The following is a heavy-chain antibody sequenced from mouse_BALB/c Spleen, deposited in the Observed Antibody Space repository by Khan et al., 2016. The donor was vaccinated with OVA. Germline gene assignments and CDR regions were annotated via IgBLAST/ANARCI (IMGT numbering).Heavy chain of an antibody. J-gene: IGHJ2*01. CDR1: GYTFTSYW. CDR2: TNPTNGRT. Sequence: VKLMESGAELVKAGASVKMSCKASGYTFTSYWMHWVKQRLGQGLEWFAETNPTNGRTYYNETFKSKATLTVDKSSRTAYMLLSGPTFEDSAVYYCARIKKIVATYFDYWGQGTTLTVSS. D-gene: IGHD1-1*01. V-gene: IGHV1S81*02. CDR3: ARIKKIVATYFDY.